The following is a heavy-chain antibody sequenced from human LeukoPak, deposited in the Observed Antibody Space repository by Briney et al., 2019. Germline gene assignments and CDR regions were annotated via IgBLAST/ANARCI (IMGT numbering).Heavy chain of an antibody. V-gene: IGHV3-23*01. J-gene: IGHJ4*02. CDR1: GFTFSSYA. CDR2: ISGSGGST. CDR3: AKDPYYYDSSGYFDY. D-gene: IGHD3-22*01. Sequence: GGSLRLSCAASGFTFSSYAMSWVRQAPGKGLEWVSAISGSGGSTYYADSVKGRFTISRDNSKNTLYLQMNSLRAEDTAVYYCAKDPYYYDSSGYFDYWGQGTLVTVSS.